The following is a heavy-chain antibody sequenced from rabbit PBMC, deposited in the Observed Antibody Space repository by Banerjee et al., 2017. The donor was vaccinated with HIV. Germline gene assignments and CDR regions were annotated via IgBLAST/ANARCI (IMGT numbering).Heavy chain of an antibody. V-gene: IGHV1S40*01. Sequence: QSLEESGGDLVKPGASLTLTCTASGFDISSYYMCWVRQAPGKGLEWIACIYPGYSGSTYYASWAKGRFTISKTSSTTVTLQMTSLTAADTATYFCARRSANSVGGDYDLWGPGTLVTVS. J-gene: IGHJ4*01. D-gene: IGHD2-1*01. CDR1: GFDISSYY. CDR2: IYPGYSGST. CDR3: ARRSANSVGGDYDL.